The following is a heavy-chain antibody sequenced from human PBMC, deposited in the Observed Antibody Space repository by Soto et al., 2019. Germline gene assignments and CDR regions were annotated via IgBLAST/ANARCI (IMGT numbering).Heavy chain of an antibody. D-gene: IGHD6-6*01. CDR1: GITFSDYW. Sequence: EVQLVESGGGLVQPGGSLRLSCADSGITFSDYWMTWVRQAPGKGLEWVASIKQDGSEKSYVDSVEGRFTISRDNAKNSLYLQMDSLRVGDTAVYYCARGGVYSTSSLPRFYYYAMDVWGQGTTVTVSS. CDR3: ARGGVYSTSSLPRFYYYAMDV. CDR2: IKQDGSEK. J-gene: IGHJ6*02. V-gene: IGHV3-7*01.